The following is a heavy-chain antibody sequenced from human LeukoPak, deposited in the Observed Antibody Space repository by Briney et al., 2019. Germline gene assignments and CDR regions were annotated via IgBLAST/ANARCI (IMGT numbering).Heavy chain of an antibody. D-gene: IGHD3-10*01. Sequence: SETLSLTCTVSGGSISSSSYYWGWIRQPPGKGLEWIGSIYYSGSTYYNPSLKSRVTISVDTSKNQFSLKLSSVTAADTAVYYCARVRPYGSGSHFDYWGQGTLVTVSS. V-gene: IGHV4-39*07. CDR2: IYYSGST. CDR1: GGSISSSSYY. CDR3: ARVRPYGSGSHFDY. J-gene: IGHJ4*02.